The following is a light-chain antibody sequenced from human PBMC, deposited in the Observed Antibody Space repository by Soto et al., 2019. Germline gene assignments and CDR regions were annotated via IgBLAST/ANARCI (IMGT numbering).Light chain of an antibody. J-gene: IGKJ1*01. V-gene: IGKV1-5*01. CDR2: DAS. CDR3: QQYNSYSSWT. CDR1: QSLNSL. Sequence: DIQMTQSPSTLSASVGDRVTITCRASQSLNSLLAWYQQKPGRAPKLLIYDASTLVSGVPSRFSGSGSGTEFTLTISSLQTDDFATYYCQQYNSYSSWTFGQGTKVEIK.